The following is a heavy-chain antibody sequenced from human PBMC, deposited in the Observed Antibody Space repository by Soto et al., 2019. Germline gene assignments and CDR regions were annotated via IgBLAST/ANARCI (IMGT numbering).Heavy chain of an antibody. D-gene: IGHD6-19*01. CDR1: GGTFSMYA. V-gene: IGHV1-69*13. CDR3: ASPSVAGTYYYYYGMDV. Sequence: SVKVSCKASGGTFSMYAISWVLQSAVQWLEWMGGIIPIFGTANYAQKFQGRVTITADESTSTAYMELSSLRSEDTAVYYCASPSVAGTYYYYYGMDVWGQGTTVTVSS. J-gene: IGHJ6*02. CDR2: IIPIFGTA.